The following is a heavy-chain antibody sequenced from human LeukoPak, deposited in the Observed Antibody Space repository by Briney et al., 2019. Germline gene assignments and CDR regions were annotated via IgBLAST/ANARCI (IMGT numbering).Heavy chain of an antibody. CDR3: ARGYCSSTSCLRYYYYYYGMDV. CDR1: GGTFSSYA. CDR2: IIPILGIA. J-gene: IGHJ6*02. Sequence: SVKVSCKASGGTFSSYAISWVRQAPGQGLEWMGRIIPILGIANYAQKFQGRVTITADKSTSTAYMELSSLRSEDTAVYYCARGYCSSTSCLRYYYYYYGMDVWGQGTTVTVSS. V-gene: IGHV1-69*04. D-gene: IGHD2-2*01.